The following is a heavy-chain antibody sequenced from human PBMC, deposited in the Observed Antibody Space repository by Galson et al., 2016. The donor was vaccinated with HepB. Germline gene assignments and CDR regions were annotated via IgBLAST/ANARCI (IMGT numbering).Heavy chain of an antibody. V-gene: IGHV7-4-1*02. CDR2: INTKTGNP. D-gene: IGHD4-17*01. CDR1: GYTFSSYA. Sequence: SVKVSCKASGYTFSSYAMNWVRQAPGQGLEWMGWINTKTGNPPYAQGFTGRFVFSLDTSVSTAYLQISSLKAEDTAVYYCARDQVDYGDTESYHYYYGMDVWGQGTTVTVSS. CDR3: ARDQVDYGDTESYHYYYGMDV. J-gene: IGHJ6*02.